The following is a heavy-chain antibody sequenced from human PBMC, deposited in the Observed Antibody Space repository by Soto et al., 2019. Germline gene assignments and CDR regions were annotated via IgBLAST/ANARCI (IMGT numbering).Heavy chain of an antibody. Sequence: SETLSLTCTVSGGSVSSGSYYWSWIRQPPGKGLEWIGYVYYTGRTNYNPSLKSRVSISVDTSKNQFSLMLTSVTAADTAVYYSARDYDYFDFWGQGTRVTVSS. CDR1: GGSVSSGSYY. D-gene: IGHD3-16*01. J-gene: IGHJ4*02. CDR2: VYYTGRT. CDR3: ARDYDYFDF. V-gene: IGHV4-61*01.